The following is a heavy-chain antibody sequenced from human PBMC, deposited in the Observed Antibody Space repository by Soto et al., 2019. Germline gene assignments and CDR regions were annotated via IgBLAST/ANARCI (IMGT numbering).Heavy chain of an antibody. J-gene: IGHJ4*02. CDR1: GGSISSGGYS. V-gene: IGHV4-30-2*01. D-gene: IGHD3-3*01. CDR3: AREVTIFGAYFDY. CDR2: IYHSGST. Sequence: QLQLQESGSGLVKPSQTLSLTCAVSGGSISSGGYSWSWIRQPPGKGLEWIGYIYHSGSTYYNPSLKSRVTISVDRSKHQFSLKLSSVTAADTAVYYCAREVTIFGAYFDYWGQGTLVTVSS.